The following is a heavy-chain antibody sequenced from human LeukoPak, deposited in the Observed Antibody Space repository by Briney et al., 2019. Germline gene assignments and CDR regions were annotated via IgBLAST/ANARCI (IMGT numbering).Heavy chain of an antibody. CDR3: AKDWGYTTMVSYYFDY. Sequence: GRSLRLSCAASGFTFSGYGMHWVRQAPDKGLEWVAVIWYDGNNKYYADSVKDRFTISRDNSKNTLYLQMNSLRAEDTAVYYCAKDWGYTTMVSYYFDYWGQGALVTVSS. CDR2: IWYDGNNK. D-gene: IGHD5-18*01. CDR1: GFTFSGYG. J-gene: IGHJ4*02. V-gene: IGHV3-33*06.